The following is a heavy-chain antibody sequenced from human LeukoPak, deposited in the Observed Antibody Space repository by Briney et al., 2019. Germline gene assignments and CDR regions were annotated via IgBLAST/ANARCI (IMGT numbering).Heavy chain of an antibody. V-gene: IGHV3-30*04. CDR3: ASEICPPAFHI. CDR2: ISYDGSNK. J-gene: IGHJ3*02. Sequence: QAGGSLRLSCAASGFTFSSYAMHWVRQAPGKGLEWVAVISYDGSNKYYADSVKGRFTISRDNAKNSLYLQMNSRRAEDTACYYCASEICPPAFHIWGQGTKVTVSP. D-gene: IGHD2-2*01. CDR1: GFTFSSYA.